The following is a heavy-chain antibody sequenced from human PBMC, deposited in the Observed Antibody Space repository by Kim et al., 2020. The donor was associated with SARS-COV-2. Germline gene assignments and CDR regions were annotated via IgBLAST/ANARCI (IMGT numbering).Heavy chain of an antibody. V-gene: IGHV3-33*01. CDR1: GFTFSSYG. CDR2: IWYDGSNK. CDR3: AREGKGWLQFFNYFDY. J-gene: IGHJ4*02. Sequence: GGSLRLSCAASGFTFSSYGMHWVRQAPGKGLEWVAVIWYDGSNKYYADSVKGRFTISRDNSKNTLYLQMNSLRAEDTAVYYCAREGKGWLQFFNYFDYWGQGTLVTVSS. D-gene: IGHD5-12*01.